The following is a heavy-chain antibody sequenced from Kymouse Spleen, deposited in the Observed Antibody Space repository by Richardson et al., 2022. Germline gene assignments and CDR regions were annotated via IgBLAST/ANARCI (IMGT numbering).Heavy chain of an antibody. CDR3: AKVYYYGPLL*L. J-gene: IGHJ4*02. Sequence: EVQLVESGGGLVQPGRSLRLSCAASGFTFDDYAMHWVRQAPGKGLEWVSGISWNSGSIGYADSVKGRFTISRDNAKNSLYLQMNSLRAEDTALYYCAKVYYYGPLL*LLGPGNPGHRLL. CDR1: GFTFDDYA. V-gene: IGHV3-9*01. CDR2: ISWNSGSI. D-gene: IGHD3-10*01.